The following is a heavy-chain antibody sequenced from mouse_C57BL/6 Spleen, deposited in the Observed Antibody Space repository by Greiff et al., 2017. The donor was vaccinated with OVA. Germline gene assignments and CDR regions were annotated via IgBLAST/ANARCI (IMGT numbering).Heavy chain of an antibody. D-gene: IGHD4-1*01. J-gene: IGHJ3*01. Sequence: EVKLVESGGGLVKPGGSLKLSCAASGFTFSDYGMHWVRQAPEKGLEWVAYISSGSSTIYYADTVKGRFTISIDNAKNTLFLQMTSLRSEDTAMYYCARETGTWFAYWGQGTLVTVSA. CDR3: ARETGTWFAY. CDR1: GFTFSDYG. CDR2: ISSGSSTI. V-gene: IGHV5-17*01.